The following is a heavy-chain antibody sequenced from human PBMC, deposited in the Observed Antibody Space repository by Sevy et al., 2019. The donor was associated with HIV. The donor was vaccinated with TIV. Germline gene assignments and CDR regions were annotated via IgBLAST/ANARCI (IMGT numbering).Heavy chain of an antibody. CDR2: IYTSGST. CDR3: ARDGHRYYDILTGYYGDAFDI. D-gene: IGHD3-9*01. CDR1: GGSISSYY. J-gene: IGHJ3*02. Sequence: SETLSLTCTVSGGSISSYYWSWIRQPAGKGLEWIGRIYTSGSTNYNPSLKSRVTMSVDTSKNQFSLKLSSVTAADTAVYYCARDGHRYYDILTGYYGDAFDIWGQGTMVTVSS. V-gene: IGHV4-4*07.